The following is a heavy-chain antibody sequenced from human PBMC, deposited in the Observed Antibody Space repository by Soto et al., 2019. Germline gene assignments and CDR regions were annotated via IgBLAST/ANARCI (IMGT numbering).Heavy chain of an antibody. CDR2: VHYSGGT. V-gene: IGHV4-59*01. J-gene: IGHJ5*02. CDR3: ARESAGSHKNNWFDP. CDR1: GASITSYY. Sequence: SETLSLTCTVSGASITSYYWSWIRQRPGQGLEWIGFVHYSGGTKYNLTLKSRVTISLDSAQNQLSLKVISVTAADTAVYYCARESAGSHKNNWFDPWGQGILVTVSS.